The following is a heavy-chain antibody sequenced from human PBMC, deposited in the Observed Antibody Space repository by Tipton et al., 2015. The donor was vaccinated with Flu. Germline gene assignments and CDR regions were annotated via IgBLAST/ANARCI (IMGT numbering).Heavy chain of an antibody. CDR2: ISSNGGST. CDR3: AKVPWGGYSYGYWYFDY. CDR1: GFTFSSYA. D-gene: IGHD5-18*01. J-gene: IGHJ4*02. Sequence: SLRLSCAASGFTFSSYAMHWVRQAPGKGLEYVSAISSNGGSTYYANSVKGRFTISRDNSKNTLYLQMNSLRAEDTAVYYCAKVPWGGYSYGYWYFDYWGQGTLVTVSS. V-gene: IGHV3-64*01.